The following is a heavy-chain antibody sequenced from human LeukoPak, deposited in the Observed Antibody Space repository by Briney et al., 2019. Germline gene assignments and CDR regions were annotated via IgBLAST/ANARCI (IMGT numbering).Heavy chain of an antibody. CDR1: GFTFSSYG. D-gene: IGHD6-19*01. Sequence: GGSLRLSCAASGFTFSSYGMHWVRQAPGKGLEWVAVIWYNGSNKYYADSVKGRFTISRDNSKNTLYLQMNSLRAEDTAVYYCARDIAVAGVFDYWGQGTLVTVSS. J-gene: IGHJ4*02. CDR2: IWYNGSNK. CDR3: ARDIAVAGVFDY. V-gene: IGHV3-33*01.